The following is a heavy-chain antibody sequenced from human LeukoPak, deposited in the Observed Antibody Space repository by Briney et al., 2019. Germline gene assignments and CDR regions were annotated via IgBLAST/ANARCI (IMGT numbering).Heavy chain of an antibody. CDR1: GFSFSGNS. J-gene: IGHJ4*02. V-gene: IGHV3-21*01. CDR3: ARGFVNSGYYFDY. D-gene: IGHD3-22*01. Sequence: GGSLRLSCVGSGFSFSGNSMNWVRQAPGKGLEWVSGISRTSTYIYYADSVQGRFTISRDNAKNSLYLQMDSLRAEDTAVYYCARGFVNSGYYFDYWGQGTQVTVSS. CDR2: ISRTSTYI.